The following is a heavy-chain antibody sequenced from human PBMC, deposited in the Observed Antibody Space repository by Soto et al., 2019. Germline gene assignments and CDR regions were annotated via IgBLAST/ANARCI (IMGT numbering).Heavy chain of an antibody. CDR2: IYYSGSI. CDR1: GGSISSYY. CDR3: ARRYGTVFDY. J-gene: IGHJ4*02. V-gene: IGHV4-59*12. Sequence: QVQLQESGPELVKPSETLSLPCTVSGGSISSYYWSWIRQPPGKGLEWIGYIYYSGSINYNPTLKSRVTISVATSKSQFSLKLSSVTAAHTAVYYCARRYGTVFDYWGQGTLVTVSS. D-gene: IGHD6-13*01.